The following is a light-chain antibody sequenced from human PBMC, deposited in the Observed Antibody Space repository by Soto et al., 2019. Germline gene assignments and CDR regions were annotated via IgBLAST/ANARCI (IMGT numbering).Light chain of an antibody. Sequence: QSVLTQPPSVSGAPGLRVTISCTGSNSNIGAGFDVHWYQQLPGTAPKLLIYGNTNRPSGVPDRFSGSKSGTSASLAITGLQAEDEADYYCQSYDSSLSTWVFGGGTQLTVL. CDR1: NSNIGAGFD. CDR3: QSYDSSLSTWV. V-gene: IGLV1-40*01. J-gene: IGLJ3*02. CDR2: GNT.